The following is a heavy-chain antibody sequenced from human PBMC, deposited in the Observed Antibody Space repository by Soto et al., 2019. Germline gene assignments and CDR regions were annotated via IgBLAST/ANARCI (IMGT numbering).Heavy chain of an antibody. CDR1: GYSFSTYW. V-gene: IGHV5-51*01. J-gene: IGHJ5*02. CDR3: ARQQGIVPANGWIDP. Sequence: PGESLKISCQASGYSFSTYWIGWVRQTPGKGLEWMGIIFPGDSDTIYSPSFRGHVTISADTSRSTIYLQWTRLEASDTGIYYCARQQGIVPANGWIDPWGQGTLVTVSS. D-gene: IGHD1-26*01. CDR2: IFPGDSDT.